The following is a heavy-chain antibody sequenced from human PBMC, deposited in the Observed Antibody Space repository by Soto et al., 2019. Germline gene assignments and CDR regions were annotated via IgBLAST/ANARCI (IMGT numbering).Heavy chain of an antibody. CDR2: IRSKAYGGTT. D-gene: IGHD3-3*01. CDR3: STIFGVVSPHAFDI. J-gene: IGHJ3*02. Sequence: GGSLRLSCTASGFTFGDYAMSWFRQAPGKGLEWVGFIRSKAYGGTTEYAASVKGRFTISRDDSKSIAYLQMNSLKTEDTVVYYCSTIFGVVSPHAFDIWGQGTMVTVSS. V-gene: IGHV3-49*03. CDR1: GFTFGDYA.